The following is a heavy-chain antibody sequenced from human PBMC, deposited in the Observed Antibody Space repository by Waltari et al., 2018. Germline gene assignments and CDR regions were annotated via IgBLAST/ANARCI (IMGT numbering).Heavy chain of an antibody. Sequence: EVQLVESGGGLVQPGGSLRLSCAASGFPFSSYAMSWVRQSPGKAREWVSAISGSGGSTYYADSVKGRFTISRDNSKNTLYLQMNSLRAEDTAVYYCAKVDQASGSSGYYEYYFDYWGQGTLVTVSS. CDR3: AKVDQASGSSGYYEYYFDY. V-gene: IGHV3-23*04. D-gene: IGHD3-22*01. CDR2: ISGSGGST. J-gene: IGHJ4*02. CDR1: GFPFSSYA.